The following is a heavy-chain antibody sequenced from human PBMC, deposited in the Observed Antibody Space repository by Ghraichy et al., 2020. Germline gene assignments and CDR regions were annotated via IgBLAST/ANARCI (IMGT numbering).Heavy chain of an antibody. CDR3: ARDYSSSHYFDY. CDR1: GFTFSSYS. Sequence: GESLNITCAASGFTFSSYSMNWVRQAPGKGLEWVSSISSSSSYIYYADSVKGRFTISRDNAKNSLYLQMNSLRAEDTAVYYCARDYSSSHYFDYWGQGTLVTVSS. D-gene: IGHD6-6*01. V-gene: IGHV3-21*01. CDR2: ISSSSSYI. J-gene: IGHJ4*02.